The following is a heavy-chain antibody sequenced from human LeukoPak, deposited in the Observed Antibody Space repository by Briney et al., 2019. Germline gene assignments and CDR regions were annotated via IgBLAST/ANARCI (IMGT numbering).Heavy chain of an antibody. J-gene: IGHJ5*02. Sequence: ASVKVSCKASGYTFTCYYMHWVRQAPGQGREWMGWINPNSGGTNYAQKFQGWVTMTRDTSISTAYMELSRLRSDDTAVYYCARRPRPKWFGDQDNWFDPWGQGTLVTVSS. D-gene: IGHD3-10*01. CDR3: ARRPRPKWFGDQDNWFDP. CDR1: GYTFTCYY. V-gene: IGHV1-2*04. CDR2: INPNSGGT.